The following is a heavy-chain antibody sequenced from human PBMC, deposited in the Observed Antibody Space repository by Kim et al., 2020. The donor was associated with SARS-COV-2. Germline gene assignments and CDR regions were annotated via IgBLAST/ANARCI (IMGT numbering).Heavy chain of an antibody. J-gene: IGHJ6*02. CDR3: ASAASQWLRFSRYYYYGMDV. D-gene: IGHD5-12*01. CDR1: GYTFTSYA. CDR2: INAGNGNT. Sequence: ASVKVSCKASGYTFTSYAMHWVRQAPGQRLEWMGWINAGNGNTKYSQKFQGRVTITRDTSASTAYMELSSLRSEDTAVYYCASAASQWLRFSRYYYYGMDVWGQGTTVTVSS. V-gene: IGHV1-3*01.